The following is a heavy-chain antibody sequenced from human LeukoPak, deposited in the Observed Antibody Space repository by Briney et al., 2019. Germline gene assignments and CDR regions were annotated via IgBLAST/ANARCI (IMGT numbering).Heavy chain of an antibody. Sequence: ASVTVSCKASGYTFTSYGISWVRQAPGQGLEWMGWISAYNGNTNYAQKLQGRVTMTRNTSISTAYMELSSLRSEDTAVYYCARGKVGATINWLDPWGQGTLVTVSS. D-gene: IGHD1-26*01. CDR3: ARGKVGATINWLDP. CDR1: GYTFTSYG. J-gene: IGHJ5*02. CDR2: ISAYNGNT. V-gene: IGHV1-18*01.